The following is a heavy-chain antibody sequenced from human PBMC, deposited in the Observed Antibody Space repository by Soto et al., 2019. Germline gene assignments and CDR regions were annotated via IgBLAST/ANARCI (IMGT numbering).Heavy chain of an antibody. V-gene: IGHV2-5*02. Sequence: QITLKESGQTLVKPTQILTLTCTFSGFSLTTRGVGVGWIRQPPGEALEWLALIYWDDDERYSPSLRSRLTITTDASKNQGVVTMTNMEPVDTGTYYWAHSYSSSPDDGCDVWGQGTRVSVSS. D-gene: IGHD6-6*01. CDR1: GFSLTTRGVG. CDR2: IYWDDDE. CDR3: AHSYSSSPDDGCDV. J-gene: IGHJ3*01.